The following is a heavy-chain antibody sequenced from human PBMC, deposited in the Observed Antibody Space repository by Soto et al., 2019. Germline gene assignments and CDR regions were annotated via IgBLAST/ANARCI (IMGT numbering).Heavy chain of an antibody. D-gene: IGHD2-21*02. CDR2: INPRGGDS. Sequence: QGQLVQSGAEMKTPGAAVEVSCKASGYRFVDYYIHWVRQAPGQGLEWMGIINPRGGDSRYTQKFKGRVTVTRDTATSTVYMDLRSLTSEDTAVYYCARVHCGGDCRPGEWFYYYGMDVWGQGTTVTVSS. CDR1: GYRFVDYY. J-gene: IGHJ6*02. CDR3: ARVHCGGDCRPGEWFYYYGMDV. V-gene: IGHV1-46*01.